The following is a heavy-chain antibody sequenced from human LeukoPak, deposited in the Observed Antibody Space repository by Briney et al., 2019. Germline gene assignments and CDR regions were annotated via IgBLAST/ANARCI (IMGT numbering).Heavy chain of an antibody. CDR2: INAGNGNT. J-gene: IGHJ1*01. V-gene: IGHV1-3*01. Sequence: ASVKVSCKASGYTFTSYAMHWVRQAPGQRLEWMGWINAGNGNTKYSQKFQGRVTITSDTSASTAYMELSSLRSEDTAVYYCARERGTWIQKYFQHWGQGTLVTVSS. CDR1: GYTFTSYA. D-gene: IGHD5-18*01. CDR3: ARERGTWIQKYFQH.